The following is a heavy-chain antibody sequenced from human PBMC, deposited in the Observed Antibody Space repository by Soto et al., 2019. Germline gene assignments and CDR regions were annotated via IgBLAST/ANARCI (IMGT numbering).Heavy chain of an antibody. CDR2: ISYDGSNK. D-gene: IGHD3-22*01. Sequence: GGSLRLSCAASGFTFSSYGMHWVRQAPGKGLEWVAVISYDGSNKYYADPVKGRFTISRDNSKNTLYLQMNSLRAEDTAVYYCAKVDSSGYAYYYGMDVWGQGTTVTVSS. CDR3: AKVDSSGYAYYYGMDV. V-gene: IGHV3-30*18. CDR1: GFTFSSYG. J-gene: IGHJ6*02.